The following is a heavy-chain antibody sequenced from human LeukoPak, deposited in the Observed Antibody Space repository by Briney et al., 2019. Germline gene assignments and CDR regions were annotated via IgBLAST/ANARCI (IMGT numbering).Heavy chain of an antibody. Sequence: HSGSLALTFAVYGGAFSGYYWSWIRQSQGKGLEWIGEINHSGSTNYNPSLKSRVTKTVDTSKNQFSLKLSSVTAADTAVYYCARGPRGYDILTGIYYYFGMDVWGQGITVTVS. CDR3: ARGPRGYDILTGIYYYFGMDV. V-gene: IGHV4-34*01. CDR2: INHSGST. J-gene: IGHJ6*02. CDR1: GGAFSGYY. D-gene: IGHD3-9*01.